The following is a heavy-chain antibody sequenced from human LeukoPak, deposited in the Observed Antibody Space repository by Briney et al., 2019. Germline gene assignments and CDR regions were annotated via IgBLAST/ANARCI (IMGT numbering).Heavy chain of an antibody. Sequence: PSETLSLTCTVSGDSINSHSYYWGWIRQPPGKGLEWIGSVYYDGTSYSNPSLKSRVAVFVDTSRDQFSLDLSFVTAADTALYYCVRHISTNTGYIDSCGQGTLVSVSS. CDR2: VYYDGTS. CDR3: VRHISTNTGYIDS. J-gene: IGHJ4*02. D-gene: IGHD5-24*01. V-gene: IGHV4-39*01. CDR1: GDSINSHSYY.